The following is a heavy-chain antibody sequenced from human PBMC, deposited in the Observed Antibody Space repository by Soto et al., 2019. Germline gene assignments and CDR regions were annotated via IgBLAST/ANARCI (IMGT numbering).Heavy chain of an antibody. D-gene: IGHD6-19*01. CDR2: FDPEDGET. Sequence: GASVKVSCKVSGHTLTELSMHWVRQAPGKGLEWMGGFDPEDGETIYAQKFPGRVTMTEDTSTDTAYMELSSLRSEDTAVYYCARDDGIAVAGTDVMGYYYYGMDVWGQGTTVTVSS. CDR3: ARDDGIAVAGTDVMGYYYYGMDV. CDR1: GHTLTELS. V-gene: IGHV1-24*01. J-gene: IGHJ6*02.